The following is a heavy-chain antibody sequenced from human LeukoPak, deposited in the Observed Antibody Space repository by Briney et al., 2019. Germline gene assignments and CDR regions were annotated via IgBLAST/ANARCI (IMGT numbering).Heavy chain of an antibody. CDR2: LSGSGDDT. D-gene: IGHD1-26*01. Sequence: GGSLRLSCAASGFTFSSYAMSWVRQAPGKGLEWVSGLSGSGDDTYHADSVKGRFIISRDNAENSVYLHMNSLRADDTAVYYCARDVRNRVGLNYYHQYMDVWGKGTTVTVSS. CDR3: ARDVRNRVGLNYYHQYMDV. J-gene: IGHJ6*03. CDR1: GFTFSSYA. V-gene: IGHV3-23*01.